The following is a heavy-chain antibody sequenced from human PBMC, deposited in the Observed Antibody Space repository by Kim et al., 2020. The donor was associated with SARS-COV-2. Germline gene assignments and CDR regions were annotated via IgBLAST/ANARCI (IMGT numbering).Heavy chain of an antibody. V-gene: IGHV4-39*01. D-gene: IGHD3-9*01. CDR2: IYYSGST. J-gene: IGHJ4*02. Sequence: SETLSLTCTVSGGSISSSSYYWGWIRQPPGKGLEWIGSIYYSGSTYYNPSLKSRVTISVDTSKNQFSLKLSSVTAADTAVYYCARQRIPEPLTNWGQGTLVTVSS. CDR3: ARQRIPEPLTN. CDR1: GGSISSSSYY.